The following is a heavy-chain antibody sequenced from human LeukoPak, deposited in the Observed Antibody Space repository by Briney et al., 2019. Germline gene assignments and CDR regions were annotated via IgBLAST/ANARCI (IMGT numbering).Heavy chain of an antibody. Sequence: SETLSLTCTVSGGSISSGSYYWSWIRQPAGKGLEWIGRGYTSGSTHYNPSLKSRVTISVDTPKNQFSLKLSSVTAADTAAYYCARGGGVAARLRIRRYMDVWGKGTTVTVSS. CDR2: GYTSGST. J-gene: IGHJ6*03. CDR1: GGSISSGSYY. D-gene: IGHD6-6*01. CDR3: ARGGGVAARLRIRRYMDV. V-gene: IGHV4-61*02.